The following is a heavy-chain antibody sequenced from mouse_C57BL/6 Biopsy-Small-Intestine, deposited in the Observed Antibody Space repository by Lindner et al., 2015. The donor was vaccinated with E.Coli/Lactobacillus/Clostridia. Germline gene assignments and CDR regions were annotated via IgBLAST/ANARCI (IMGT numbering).Heavy chain of an antibody. J-gene: IGHJ3*01. CDR3: ARVEGSAPKAATASWI. D-gene: IGHD6-1*01. CDR2: INPNSGVT. V-gene: IGHV1-18*01. CDR1: GYPFIGYY. Sequence: SVKVSCKASGYPFIGYYIEWVRQAPGQGLQWMGRINPNSGVTSYAQSFQGRVTMTRDASITTAYMELSSLRSDDTAIFYCARVEGSAPKAATASWIWGQGTMVTVSS.